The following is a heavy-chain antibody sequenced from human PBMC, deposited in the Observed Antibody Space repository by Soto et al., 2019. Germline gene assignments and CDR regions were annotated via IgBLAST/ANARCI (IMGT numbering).Heavy chain of an antibody. Sequence: ASVKVSCKASGYTFTSYGISWVRQAPGQGLEWMGWISAYNGNTNYAQKLQGRVTMTTDTSTSTAYMELRSLRSDDTAVYYCASGLGYCISTSCYGPEYYYYGMDVWG. D-gene: IGHD2-2*01. CDR2: ISAYNGNT. CDR1: GYTFTSYG. J-gene: IGHJ6*02. V-gene: IGHV1-18*01. CDR3: ASGLGYCISTSCYGPEYYYYGMDV.